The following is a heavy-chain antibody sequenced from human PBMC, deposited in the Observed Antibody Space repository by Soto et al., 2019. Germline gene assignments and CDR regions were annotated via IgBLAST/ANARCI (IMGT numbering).Heavy chain of an antibody. D-gene: IGHD4-4*01. CDR1: GGSFSGYY. J-gene: IGHJ4*02. CDR2: INHSGST. Sequence: QVQLQQWGAGLLKPSETLSLTCAVYGGSFSGYYWSWIRQPPGKGLEWIGEINHSGSTNFNPSLKSRVTISVDTSKNQFSLKLSSVTAADTAVYYCARGPPHDYSNHFDYWGQGTLVTVSS. CDR3: ARGPPHDYSNHFDY. V-gene: IGHV4-34*01.